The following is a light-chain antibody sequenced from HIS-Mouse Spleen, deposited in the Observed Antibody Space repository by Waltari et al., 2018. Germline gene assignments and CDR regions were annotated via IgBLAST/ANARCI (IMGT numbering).Light chain of an antibody. CDR1: SSDVGGYNY. V-gene: IGLV2-14*03. Sequence: QSALTQPASVSGSPGQSITISCTGTSSDVGGYNYVSWYQQHPGNAPKIMIYDVGNRPSGVSNRFSGSKSGNTASLTISVLQAEDEADYYCSSYTSSSTVVFGGGTKLTVL. J-gene: IGLJ2*01. CDR2: DVG. CDR3: SSYTSSSTVV.